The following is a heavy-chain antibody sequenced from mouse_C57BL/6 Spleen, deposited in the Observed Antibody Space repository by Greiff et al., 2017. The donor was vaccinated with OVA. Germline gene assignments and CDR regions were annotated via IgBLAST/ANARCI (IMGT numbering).Heavy chain of an antibody. J-gene: IGHJ1*03. Sequence: QVQLQQSGAELVRPGTSVKVSCKASGYAFTNYLIEWVKQRPGQGLEWIGVINPGSGGTNYNEKFKGKATLTADKSSSTSYMQLSSLTSEDSAVYFCARWGLTTVGATDWYFDVWGTGTTVTVSS. CDR3: ARWGLTTVGATDWYFDV. D-gene: IGHD1-1*01. CDR1: GYAFTNYL. CDR2: INPGSGGT. V-gene: IGHV1-54*01.